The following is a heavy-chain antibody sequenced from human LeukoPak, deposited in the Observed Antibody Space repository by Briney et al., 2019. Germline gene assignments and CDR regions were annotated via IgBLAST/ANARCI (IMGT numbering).Heavy chain of an antibody. CDR3: ARHCSGGSCYPSGTDY. Sequence: HGESLKISCKGSGYSFTSYWIGWVRQMPGKGLELMGIIYPGDSDTRYSHSFQGQVTISADKSISTAYLQWSSLKASDTAMYYCARHCSGGSCYPSGTDYWGQGTLVTVSS. V-gene: IGHV5-51*01. J-gene: IGHJ4*02. D-gene: IGHD2-15*01. CDR2: IYPGDSDT. CDR1: GYSFTSYW.